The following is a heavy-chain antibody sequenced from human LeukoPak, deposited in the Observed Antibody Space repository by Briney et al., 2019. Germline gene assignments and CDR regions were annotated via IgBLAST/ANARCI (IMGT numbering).Heavy chain of an antibody. CDR3: ASSSIDILASIDY. V-gene: IGHV3-53*01. Sequence: QPGGSLRLSCAASGFTVSSNYMSWVRQAPGKGLEWVSVIYSGGSTYYADSVKGRFTISRDNSKNTLYLQMNSLRAEDTAVYYCASSSIDILASIDYWGQGTLVTVSS. CDR2: IYSGGST. D-gene: IGHD3-9*01. CDR1: GFTVSSNY. J-gene: IGHJ4*02.